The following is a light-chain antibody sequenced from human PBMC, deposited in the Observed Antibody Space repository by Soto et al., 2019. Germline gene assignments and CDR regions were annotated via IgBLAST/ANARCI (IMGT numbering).Light chain of an antibody. Sequence: EIVMTQSPATLSVSPGERATLSCRASQSVSSNLAWYQQKAGQAPRLLIHDASTRAAGIPARFSGSGSGTEFTLTISSLQSEDFAVYYCKQYNNWRTFGQGTKVEIK. CDR3: KQYNNWRT. CDR2: DAS. J-gene: IGKJ1*01. V-gene: IGKV3-15*01. CDR1: QSVSSN.